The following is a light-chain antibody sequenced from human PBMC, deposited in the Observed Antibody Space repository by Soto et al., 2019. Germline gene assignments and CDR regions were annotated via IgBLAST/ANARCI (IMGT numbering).Light chain of an antibody. Sequence: QTVVTQPPSASGTPGQRVTISCSGSSSNIETNYVYWYQQLPGTAPKVLIYRNNQRPSRVPDRFSASKSGTSASLAISGLRSEDEADYYCAAWDGSLSGWVFGGGTQLTVL. CDR1: SSNIETNY. CDR3: AAWDGSLSGWV. J-gene: IGLJ3*02. V-gene: IGLV1-47*01. CDR2: RNN.